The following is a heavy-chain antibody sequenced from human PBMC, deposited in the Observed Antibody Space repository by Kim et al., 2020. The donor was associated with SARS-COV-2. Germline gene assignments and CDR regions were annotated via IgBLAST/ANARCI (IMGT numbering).Heavy chain of an antibody. V-gene: IGHV4-59*09. Sequence: PSLKGRVTISVDTAKNQFSLKLGSVTAADTAVYYGARGGPHNWNDVWFDPWGQGTLVTVSS. J-gene: IGHJ5*02. D-gene: IGHD1-20*01. CDR3: ARGGPHNWNDVWFDP.